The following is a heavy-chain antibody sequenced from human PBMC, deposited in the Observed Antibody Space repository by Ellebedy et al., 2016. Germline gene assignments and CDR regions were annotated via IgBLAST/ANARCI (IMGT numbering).Heavy chain of an antibody. J-gene: IGHJ4*02. Sequence: GGSLRLXCAASGFPFGTFGIHWVRQAPGKGLEWVALISNDGNIIHYHDSVKGRFTISRDNSNNTVYLQMSSLRAEDTAVYFCAKEQGYSGYPQDYWGQGTLVTVSS. CDR2: ISNDGNII. V-gene: IGHV3-30*18. CDR3: AKEQGYSGYPQDY. D-gene: IGHD5-12*01. CDR1: GFPFGTFG.